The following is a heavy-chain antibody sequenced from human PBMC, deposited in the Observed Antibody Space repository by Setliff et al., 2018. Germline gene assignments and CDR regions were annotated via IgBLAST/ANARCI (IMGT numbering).Heavy chain of an antibody. CDR2: IKQDGSTK. J-gene: IGHJ3*02. CDR1: GFSFSRNW. CDR3: VRDDADNYDAFDN. D-gene: IGHD3-22*01. Sequence: GGSLRLSCAVSGFSFSRNWMSWVRQAPGKGLEWVADIKQDGSTKYYLDSVKSRFTISRDNAKRSLYLQMNGLRADDTGVYYCVRDDADNYDAFDNWGQGTLVTVSS. V-gene: IGHV3-7*01.